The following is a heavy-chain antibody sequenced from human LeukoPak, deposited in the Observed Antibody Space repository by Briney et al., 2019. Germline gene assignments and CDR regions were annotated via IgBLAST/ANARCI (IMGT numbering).Heavy chain of an antibody. Sequence: GESLKISCKGSGYSFTSYWIGWVRQMPGKGLEWMGIIYPGDSDTRYSPSFQGQVTISADKSISTAYLQWSSLKASDTAMYYCARHIVVVTAHDAFGIWGQGTMVTVSS. D-gene: IGHD2-21*02. V-gene: IGHV5-51*01. CDR3: ARHIVVVTAHDAFGI. CDR1: GYSFTSYW. CDR2: IYPGDSDT. J-gene: IGHJ3*02.